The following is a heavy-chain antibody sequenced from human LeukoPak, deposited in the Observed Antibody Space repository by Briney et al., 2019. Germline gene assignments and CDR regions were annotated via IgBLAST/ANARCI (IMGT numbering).Heavy chain of an antibody. CDR2: ISGGDGST. V-gene: IGHV3-23*01. J-gene: IGHJ4*02. D-gene: IGHD2-8*01. CDR3: AKDGRGYAIFHY. CDR1: GFTFNNYA. Sequence: GGSLGLSCAASGFTFNNYAMSWVRQAPGKGLEWVSTISGGDGSTYYADSVRGRFTISRDNSKNTLYLQVNSLRAEDTAVYYCAKDGRGYAIFHYWGQGTLVTVSS.